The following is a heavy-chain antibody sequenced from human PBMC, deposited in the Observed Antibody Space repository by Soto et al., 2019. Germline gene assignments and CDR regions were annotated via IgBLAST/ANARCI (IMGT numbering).Heavy chain of an antibody. D-gene: IGHD2-21*02. V-gene: IGHV3-21*01. CDR1: GFTFSSYS. CDR2: ISSSSSYI. J-gene: IGHJ4*02. Sequence: GGSLRLSCAASGFTFSSYSMNWVRQSPGKGLEWVSSISSSSSYIYYADSVKGRFTISRDNAKNSLYLQMNSLRAEDTAVYYCARDSIVVVTARPLDYWGQGTLVTVS. CDR3: ARDSIVVVTARPLDY.